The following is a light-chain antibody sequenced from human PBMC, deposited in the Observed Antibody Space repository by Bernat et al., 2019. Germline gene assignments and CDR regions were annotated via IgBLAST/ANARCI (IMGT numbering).Light chain of an antibody. CDR1: SLRSYS. J-gene: IGLJ1*01. CDR3: NSRESNGKRV. V-gene: IGLV3-19*01. CDR2: GKN. Sequence: SAELTQDPVVSVALGQTVRITCQGDSLRSYSVSWYQQKPGQAPVLVIFGKNHRPSTVPDRFSGSVSEKTASLTITGAQAEDEADYYCNSRESNGKRVLGTGTKVTVL.